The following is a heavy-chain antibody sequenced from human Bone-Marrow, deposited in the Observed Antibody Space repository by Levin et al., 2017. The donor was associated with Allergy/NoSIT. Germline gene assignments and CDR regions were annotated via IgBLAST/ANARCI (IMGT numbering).Heavy chain of an antibody. J-gene: IGHJ3*02. CDR1: GLTCSKAY. D-gene: IGHD3-22*01. CDR2: IKSEADGGTT. Sequence: PGGSLRLSCAASGLTCSKAYMTWVRQAPGKGLEWVGRIKSEADGGTTDLAAPVRGRFTISRDDSKNTLYLQMSRLKTEDTGVYYCATLYDVLSGYWVDSFDIWGQGTLVTVSS. V-gene: IGHV3-15*01. CDR3: ATLYDVLSGYWVDSFDI.